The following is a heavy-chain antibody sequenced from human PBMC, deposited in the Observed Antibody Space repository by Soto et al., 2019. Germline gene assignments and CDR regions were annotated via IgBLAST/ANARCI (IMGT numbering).Heavy chain of an antibody. CDR1: GGSISSSSYY. CDR3: ARGRNWFDP. Sequence: SETLSLTCTVSGGSISSSSYYWGWIRQPPGKGLEWIGSIYYSGSTYYNPSLKSRVTISVDTSKNQFSLKLSSVTAADTAVYYCARGRNWFDPWGQGTLVTVSS. CDR2: IYYSGST. V-gene: IGHV4-39*01. J-gene: IGHJ5*02.